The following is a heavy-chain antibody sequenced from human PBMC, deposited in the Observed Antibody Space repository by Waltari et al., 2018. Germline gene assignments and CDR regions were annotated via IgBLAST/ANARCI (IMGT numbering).Heavy chain of an antibody. Sequence: QVQLQQWGAGLLKPSETLSLTCAVYGGSFSGSYWCWIRQPPGKGLEWIGEINHSGSTNYNPSLKSRVTISVDTSKNQFSLKLSSVTAADTAVYYCARVIQLWYRKYYFDYWGQGTLVTVSS. CDR3: ARVIQLWYRKYYFDY. J-gene: IGHJ4*02. V-gene: IGHV4-34*01. D-gene: IGHD5-18*01. CDR2: INHSGST. CDR1: GGSFSGSY.